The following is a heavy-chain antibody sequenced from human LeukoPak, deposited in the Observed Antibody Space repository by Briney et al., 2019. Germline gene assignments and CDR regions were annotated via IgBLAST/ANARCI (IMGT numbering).Heavy chain of an antibody. D-gene: IGHD3-22*01. CDR1: GGTFSSYA. V-gene: IGHV1-8*02. CDR2: MNPNSGNT. CDR3: ARSNYYYDSSGYYRGWFDP. J-gene: IGHJ5*02. Sequence: GASVKVSCKASGGTFSSYAISWVRQAPGQGLEWMGWMNPNSGNTGYAQKFQGRVTMTRNTSISTAYMEPSSLRSEDTAVYYCARSNYYYDSSGYYRGWFDPWGQGTLVTVSS.